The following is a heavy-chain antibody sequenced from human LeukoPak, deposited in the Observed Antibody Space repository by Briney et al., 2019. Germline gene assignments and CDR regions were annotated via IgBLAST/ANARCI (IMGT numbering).Heavy chain of an antibody. J-gene: IGHJ4*02. V-gene: IGHV4-39*07. CDR2: IYSSGST. CDR1: GGSISRSSYH. D-gene: IGHD4-23*01. Sequence: SETLSLTCTVSGGSISRSSYHWGWIRQPPGEGLEWIGRIYSSGSTYYNPSLKSRVTISVDTSKNQFSLKLSSVTAADTAVYYCARSYGGNSRFDHWGQGTLVTVSS. CDR3: ARSYGGNSRFDH.